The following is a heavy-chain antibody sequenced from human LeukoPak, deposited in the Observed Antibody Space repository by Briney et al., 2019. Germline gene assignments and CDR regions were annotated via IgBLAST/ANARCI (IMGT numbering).Heavy chain of an antibody. CDR3: ARWDRSTAATFDF. D-gene: IGHD2-15*01. CDR2: ISAYNGNT. CDR1: GYTFTNYG. Sequence: ASVKLSCKASGYTFTNYGFNWVRQAPGQGLEWMGWISAYNGNTNYAQKVQGRVTMTTDTSTNTAYMEPRSLRSDDTAVYYCARWDRSTAATFDFWGQGTPVTVSS. J-gene: IGHJ4*02. V-gene: IGHV1-18*01.